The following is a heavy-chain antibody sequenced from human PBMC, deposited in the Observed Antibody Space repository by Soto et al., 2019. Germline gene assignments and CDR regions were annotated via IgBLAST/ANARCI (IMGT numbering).Heavy chain of an antibody. V-gene: IGHV3-23*01. CDR2: ISDNGGRT. Sequence: EVQLLESGGGLVQPGGSLRLSCAASGFTFSTYAMTWVRQAPGKGLEWVSGISDNGGRTYYADSVKGRFTISRDNSKNTLFLQMNSLRAEDMAIYYCAKDVHTTLPVGTASWGQGTLVSVSS. J-gene: IGHJ5*02. CDR3: AKDVHTTLPVGTAS. D-gene: IGHD2-2*01. CDR1: GFTFSTYA.